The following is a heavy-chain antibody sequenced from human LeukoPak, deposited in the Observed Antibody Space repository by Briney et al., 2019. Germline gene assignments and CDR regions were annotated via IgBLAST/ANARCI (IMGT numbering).Heavy chain of an antibody. Sequence: SETLSLTCTVSGGSISSYYWSWIRQPAGKGLEWIGSIYYSGSIYYNPSLKSRVTISVDTSKNQFSLKLSSVTAANTAVYYCASLRERSYYARGFDYWGQGTLVTVSS. CDR3: ASLRERSYYARGFDY. J-gene: IGHJ4*02. D-gene: IGHD3-3*01. CDR2: IYYSGSI. V-gene: IGHV4-59*05. CDR1: GGSISSYY.